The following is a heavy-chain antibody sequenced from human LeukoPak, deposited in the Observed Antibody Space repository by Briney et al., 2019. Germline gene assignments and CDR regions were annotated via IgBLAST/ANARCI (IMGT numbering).Heavy chain of an antibody. J-gene: IGHJ3*02. CDR3: ARVTYSSSSMSVDGFDI. CDR2: IYTSGST. CDR1: GGSISSSSYY. Sequence: PSETLSLTCTVSGGSISSSSYYWGWIRQPPGKGLEWIGYIYTSGSTNYNPSLKSRVTMSVDTSKNQFSLKLSSVTAADTAVYYCARVTYSSSSMSVDGFDIWGPGTMVTVSS. D-gene: IGHD6-6*01. V-gene: IGHV4-61*05.